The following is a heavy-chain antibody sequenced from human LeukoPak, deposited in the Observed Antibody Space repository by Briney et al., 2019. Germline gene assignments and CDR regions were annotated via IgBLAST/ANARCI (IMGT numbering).Heavy chain of an antibody. V-gene: IGHV1-8*01. D-gene: IGHD4-23*01. Sequence: ASVKVSCKASGYTFTSYDINWVRQATGQGLEWMGWMNPNSGNTGYAQKFQGRVTMTRNTSISTAYMELSSLRSEDTAVYYCARDPDDYGGPFDYWGQGTLVTVSS. J-gene: IGHJ4*02. CDR2: MNPNSGNT. CDR1: GYTFTSYD. CDR3: ARDPDDYGGPFDY.